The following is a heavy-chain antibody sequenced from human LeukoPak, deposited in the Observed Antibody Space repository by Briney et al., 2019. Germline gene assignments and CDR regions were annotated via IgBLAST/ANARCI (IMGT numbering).Heavy chain of an antibody. CDR2: ITSGGST. CDR3: ASDNRNLGVIRGVFDY. V-gene: IGHV3-23*01. CDR1: GFTFSIYA. Sequence: GGSLRLSCAASGFTFSIYAMSWVRQAPGKGLEWVSGITSGGSTNYADSVKGRFTISRDKSKNTLYLQMNRLGAEDTAVYYCASDNRNLGVIRGVFDYWGQGTLVTVSS. J-gene: IGHJ4*02. D-gene: IGHD3-10*01.